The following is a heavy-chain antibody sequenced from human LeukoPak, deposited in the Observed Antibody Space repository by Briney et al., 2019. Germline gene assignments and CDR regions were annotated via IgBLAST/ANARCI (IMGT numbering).Heavy chain of an antibody. CDR3: ARGLWDIVVVSASRAYYYYMAV. CDR2: TYYRSKWHN. V-gene: IGHV6-1*01. D-gene: IGHD2-2*01. J-gene: IGHJ6*03. Sequence: PSQTLSLTCAISGDSVSTNSAAWNWIRQSPSGGLEWLGRTYYRSKWHNDYAVSVKGRITFNADTSKNQFSLQLKSVTPEDTAVYYCARGLWDIVVVSASRAYYYYMAVWGKGTTVTVS. CDR1: GDSVSTNSAA.